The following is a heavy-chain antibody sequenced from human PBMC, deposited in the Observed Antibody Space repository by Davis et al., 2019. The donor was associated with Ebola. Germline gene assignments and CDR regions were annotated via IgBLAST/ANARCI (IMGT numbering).Heavy chain of an antibody. CDR1: GGSFSDYY. D-gene: IGHD1-26*01. CDR2: INHSGST. CDR3: ARRYSGRYSYHYGMDV. J-gene: IGHJ6*04. V-gene: IGHV4-34*01. Sequence: LSCAGYGGSFSDYYWTWIRQPPGKGLEWIGEINHSGSTKYSPSLNSRVTISVDTSKNQFSLKLTSVTAADTAIYYCARRYSGRYSYHYGMDVWGKGTTVTVSS.